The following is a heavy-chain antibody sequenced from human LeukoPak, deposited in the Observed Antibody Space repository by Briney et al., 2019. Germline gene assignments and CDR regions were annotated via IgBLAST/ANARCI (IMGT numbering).Heavy chain of an antibody. CDR1: GFTFSTYT. J-gene: IGHJ5*02. CDR3: ARGAFYDSSGYNSFDP. Sequence: PGGSLRLSCAASGFTFSTYTMNWVRQAPGKGLEWVSSITSSGSYIYYADSLQGRFTISRDNAENTLYLRMNGLRAEDTAVYYCARGAFYDSSGYNSFDPWGQGTLVTVSS. D-gene: IGHD3-22*01. CDR2: ITSSGSYI. V-gene: IGHV3-21*01.